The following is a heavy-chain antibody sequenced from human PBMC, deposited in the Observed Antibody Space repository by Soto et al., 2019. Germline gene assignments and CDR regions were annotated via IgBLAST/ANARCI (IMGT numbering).Heavy chain of an antibody. CDR3: AHSHFEILTGPFDS. D-gene: IGHD3-9*01. J-gene: IGHJ5*01. Sequence: QITLKETGPSLVKPTQQLTLTCTFSGFSLTNTGVTVGLIRHPPGKALEWLALVYWHDDKRYNPSLRNRLTIAKDTSKNRVVLTLANVGPVDTATYYCAHSHFEILTGPFDSWGRGTLVTVSS. CDR1: GFSLTNTGVT. CDR2: VYWHDDK. V-gene: IGHV2-5*01.